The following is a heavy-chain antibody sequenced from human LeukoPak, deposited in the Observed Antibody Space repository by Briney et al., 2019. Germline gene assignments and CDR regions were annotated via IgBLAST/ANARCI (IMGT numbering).Heavy chain of an antibody. D-gene: IGHD5-24*01. V-gene: IGHV4-39*07. Sequence: SETLSLTCTVSGGSIGSSSYYWGWIRQPPGKGLEWIGSIYYSGNTYYNPFLKSRVTISVDTSKNQFSLKLSSVTAADTAVYYCARDGYKGDDYWGQGTLVTVSS. J-gene: IGHJ4*02. CDR2: IYYSGNT. CDR1: GGSIGSSSYY. CDR3: ARDGYKGDDY.